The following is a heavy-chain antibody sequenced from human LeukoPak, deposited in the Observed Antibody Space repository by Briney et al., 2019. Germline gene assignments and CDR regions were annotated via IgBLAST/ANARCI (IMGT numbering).Heavy chain of an antibody. CDR2: INPNSGGT. D-gene: IGHD2-15*01. CDR1: GYTFTGYY. CDR3: ARARYCSGGSCYSGPFDY. Sequence: ASVNVSCKASGYTFTGYYMHWVRQAPGQGLEWMGWINPNSGGTNCAQKFQGRVTMTRDTSISTAYMELSRLRSDDTAVYYCARARYCSGGSCYSGPFDYWGQGTLVTVSS. J-gene: IGHJ4*02. V-gene: IGHV1-2*02.